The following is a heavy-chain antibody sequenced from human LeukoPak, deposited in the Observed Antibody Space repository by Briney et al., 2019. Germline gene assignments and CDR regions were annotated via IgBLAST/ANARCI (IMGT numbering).Heavy chain of an antibody. J-gene: IGHJ4*02. CDR3: ARVGSSGVGDYFDY. CDR1: GYSLSSGYY. V-gene: IGHV4-38-2*01. CDR2: IYHSGST. Sequence: SETLSLTCAVSGYSLSSGYYWGWIRQPPGKGLEWIGSIYHSGSTYYNPSLKSRVAISVDTSKTQFSLKLSSVTAADTAVYYCARVGSSGVGDYFDYWGQGTLVTVSS. D-gene: IGHD6-19*01.